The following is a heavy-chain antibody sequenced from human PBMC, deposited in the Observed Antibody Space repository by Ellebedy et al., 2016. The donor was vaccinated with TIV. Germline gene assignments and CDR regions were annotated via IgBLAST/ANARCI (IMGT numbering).Heavy chain of an antibody. Sequence: MPSETLSLTCTVSGGSISSSSYYWGWIRQPPGKGLEWIGYIYYSGSTNYNPSLKSRVTISVDTSKNQFSLKLSSVTAADTAVYYCARHGRYLAREGNWFDPWGQGTLVTVSS. V-gene: IGHV4-39*01. D-gene: IGHD1-26*01. CDR3: ARHGRYLAREGNWFDP. CDR1: GGSISSSSYY. CDR2: IYYSGST. J-gene: IGHJ5*02.